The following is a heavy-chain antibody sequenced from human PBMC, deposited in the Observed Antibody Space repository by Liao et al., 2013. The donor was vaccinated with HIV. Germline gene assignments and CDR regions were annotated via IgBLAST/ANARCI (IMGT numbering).Heavy chain of an antibody. V-gene: IGHV4-59*01. J-gene: IGHJ5*02. CDR2: ISSSGNT. D-gene: IGHD1-26*01. CDR1: GGSITDNF. CDR3: AREVRIRSVVSRGTRLDP. Sequence: QVQLQESGPGLVKPSETLSLICTVSGGSITDNFWSWIRQSPGKRLEWIGLISSSGNTNYNPSLDGRVSISRDTSKNQLSLKVTSVTAADTAVYYCAREVRIRSVVSRGTRLDP.